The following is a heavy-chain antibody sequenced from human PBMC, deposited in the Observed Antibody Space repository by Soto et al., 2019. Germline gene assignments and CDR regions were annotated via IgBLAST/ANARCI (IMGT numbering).Heavy chain of an antibody. Sequence: GASVKVSCKASGYTFTSYAMHWVRQAPGQRLEWMGWINAGNGNTKYSQKFQGRVTITRDTSASTAYMELSSLRSEDTAGYYCARGIAPYYFDYWGQGTLVTVSS. CDR1: GYTFTSYA. CDR3: ARGIAPYYFDY. CDR2: INAGNGNT. V-gene: IGHV1-3*01. D-gene: IGHD6-13*01. J-gene: IGHJ4*02.